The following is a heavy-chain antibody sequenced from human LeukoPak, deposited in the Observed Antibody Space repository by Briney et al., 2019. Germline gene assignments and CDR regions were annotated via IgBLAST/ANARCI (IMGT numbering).Heavy chain of an antibody. CDR1: GGSFSGYY. CDR2: INHSGST. CDR3: ARGRRRVLRFLEWLSNEYFQH. Sequence: SETLSLTCAVYGGSFSGYYWSWIRQPPGKGLEWIGEINHSGSTNHNPSLKSRVTISVDTSKNQFSLKLSSVTAADTAVYYCARGRRRVLRFLEWLSNEYFQHWGQGTLVTVSS. D-gene: IGHD3-3*01. J-gene: IGHJ1*01. V-gene: IGHV4-34*01.